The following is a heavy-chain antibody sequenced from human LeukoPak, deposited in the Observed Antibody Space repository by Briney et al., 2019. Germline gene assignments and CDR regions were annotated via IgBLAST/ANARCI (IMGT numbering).Heavy chain of an antibody. J-gene: IGHJ4*02. CDR1: GFTFSSYS. V-gene: IGHV3-21*01. Sequence: GGSLRLSCAASGFTFSSYSMNWDRQAPGKGLEWVSSISSSSSYIYYADSVKGRFTISRDNAKNSLYLQMNSLRAEDTAVYYCARDHSGWSYYFDYWGQGTLVTVSS. D-gene: IGHD6-19*01. CDR3: ARDHSGWSYYFDY. CDR2: ISSSSSYI.